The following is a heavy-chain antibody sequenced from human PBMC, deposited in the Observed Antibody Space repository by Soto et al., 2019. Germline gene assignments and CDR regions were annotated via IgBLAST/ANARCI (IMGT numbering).Heavy chain of an antibody. CDR1: GYTFSNYD. CDR2: MNPNSGNT. Sequence: QVQLVQSGAEVKKPGASVKVSCKASGYTFSNYDINWVRQATGQGLEWMGWMNPNSGNTGYAQKFQGRVTMTGDFFISTAYMELSSLRYDDTAVYYCARRARMGSQLWLPFDYWAQGTLVTVSS. J-gene: IGHJ4*02. CDR3: ARRARMGSQLWLPFDY. V-gene: IGHV1-8*01. D-gene: IGHD5-18*01.